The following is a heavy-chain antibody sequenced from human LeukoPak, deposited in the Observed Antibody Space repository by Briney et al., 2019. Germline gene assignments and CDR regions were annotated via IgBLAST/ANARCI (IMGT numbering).Heavy chain of an antibody. CDR3: ARDGDTSSGWYGYFDY. CDR1: GYTFTSYY. CDR2: INPSGGGT. Sequence: ASVKVSCKASGYTFTSYYMHWVRQAPGQGLEWMAMINPSGGGTSYAQNFLGRVTMTRDTSTSTVYMELSSLRSEDTAVYYCARDGDTSSGWYGYFDYWGQGTLVTVPS. D-gene: IGHD6-19*01. J-gene: IGHJ4*02. V-gene: IGHV1-46*01.